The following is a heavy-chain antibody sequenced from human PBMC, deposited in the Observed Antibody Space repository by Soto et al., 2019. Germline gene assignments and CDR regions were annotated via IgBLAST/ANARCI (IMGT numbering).Heavy chain of an antibody. J-gene: IGHJ4*02. CDR3: ARDRSGWYTTTDY. D-gene: IGHD6-19*01. Sequence: GGSLRLSCAASGFTFSSYAMHWVRQAPGKGLEWVAVISYDGSNKYYADSVKGRFTISRDNSKNTLYLQMNSLRAEDTAVYYCARDRSGWYTTTDYWGQGTLVTVSS. V-gene: IGHV3-30-3*01. CDR1: GFTFSSYA. CDR2: ISYDGSNK.